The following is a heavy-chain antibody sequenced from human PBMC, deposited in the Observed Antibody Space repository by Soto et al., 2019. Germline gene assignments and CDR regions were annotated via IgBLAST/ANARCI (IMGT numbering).Heavy chain of an antibody. CDR3: ARHPIWFGESLRTNNWFDP. D-gene: IGHD3-10*01. J-gene: IGHJ5*02. Sequence: SETLSLTCTVSGGSISSYYWSWIRQPPGKGLEWIGYIYYSGSTNYNPSLKSRVTISVDTSKNQFSLKLSSVTAADTAVYYCARHPIWFGESLRTNNWFDPWGQGTLVTV. CDR1: GGSISSYY. V-gene: IGHV4-59*08. CDR2: IYYSGST.